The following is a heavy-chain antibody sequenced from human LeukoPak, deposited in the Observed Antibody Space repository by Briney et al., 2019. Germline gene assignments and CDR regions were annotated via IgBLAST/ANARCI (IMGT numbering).Heavy chain of an antibody. CDR1: GFTFSDYY. V-gene: IGHV3-23*01. D-gene: IGHD1-26*01. CDR3: AKDRGLVGATPSNFDY. CDR2: ISGSGGST. J-gene: IGHJ4*02. Sequence: PGGSLRLSCAASGFTFSDYYMSWIRQAPGKGLEWVSGISGSGGSTYYADSVKGRFTISRDNSKNTVYLQMNSLRAEDTAVYYCAKDRGLVGATPSNFDYWGQGTLVTVSS.